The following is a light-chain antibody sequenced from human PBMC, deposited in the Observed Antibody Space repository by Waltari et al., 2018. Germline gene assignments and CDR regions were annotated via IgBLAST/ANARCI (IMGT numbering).Light chain of an antibody. CDR1: SSDVGNYKR. V-gene: IGLV2-23*02. CDR3: SSYAGSSKGV. CDR2: AVS. Sequence: QSALTQPASVSGSPGQSITISCTGTSSDVGNYKRVSWYQQHPCKAPKRMIYAVSNRSSGVSVRFSGSKAGDLASLTISGLQPEDEAEYFCSSYAGSSKGVFGGGTKVTVL. J-gene: IGLJ2*01.